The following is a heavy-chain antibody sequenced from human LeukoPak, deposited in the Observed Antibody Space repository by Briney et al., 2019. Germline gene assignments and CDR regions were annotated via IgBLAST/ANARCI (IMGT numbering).Heavy chain of an antibody. Sequence: HPGGSLRLSCAASGFTFSAYGMHWVRQAPGKGLEWVTFIRSDGSNKYYADSVKGRFTISRDNSKSTLYLQMNSLRAEDTAVYYCAKDRQWLVPGYFQHWGQGTLVTVSS. J-gene: IGHJ1*01. D-gene: IGHD6-19*01. V-gene: IGHV3-30*02. CDR1: GFTFSAYG. CDR3: AKDRQWLVPGYFQH. CDR2: IRSDGSNK.